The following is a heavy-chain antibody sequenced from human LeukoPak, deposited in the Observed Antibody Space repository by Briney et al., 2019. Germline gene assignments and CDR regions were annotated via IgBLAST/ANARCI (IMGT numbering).Heavy chain of an antibody. CDR2: IYRDDTT. J-gene: IGHJ4*02. Sequence: GGSLRLSCAVSGFTVSSNYMSWVRQAPGKGLEWVSIIYRDDTTYYADSVKGRFTISRDNAKNSLYLQMNSLRAEDTAVYYCARAVGATVYFDYWGQGTLVTVSS. D-gene: IGHD1-26*01. CDR1: GFTVSSNY. CDR3: ARAVGATVYFDY. V-gene: IGHV3-53*03.